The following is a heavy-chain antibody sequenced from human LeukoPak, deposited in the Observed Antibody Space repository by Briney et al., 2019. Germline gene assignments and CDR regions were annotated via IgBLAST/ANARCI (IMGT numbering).Heavy chain of an antibody. V-gene: IGHV4-34*01. CDR2: INHSGST. CDR1: GGSFSGYY. D-gene: IGHD3-3*01. J-gene: IGHJ3*02. Sequence: SETLSLTCAVYGGSFSGYYWSWIRQPPGKGLEWIGEINHSGSTNYNPSLKSRVTISVDTSKNQFSLKLSSVTAADTAVYYCARGPGDFWSGYYYAFDIWGQGTMVTVSS. CDR3: ARGPGDFWSGYYYAFDI.